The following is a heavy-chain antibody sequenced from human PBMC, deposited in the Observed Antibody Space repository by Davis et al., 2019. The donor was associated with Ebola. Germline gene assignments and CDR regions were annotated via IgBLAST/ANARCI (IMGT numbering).Heavy chain of an antibody. V-gene: IGHV4-59*11. Sequence: PSETLSLICTVSGGSISSHYWSWIRQPPGKGLEWIGYIYYSGSTNYNPSLKSRVTISVDTSKNQFSLKLSSVTAADTAVYYCARGLGYCSGGSCYSFDYWGQGTLVTVSS. CDR3: ARGLGYCSGGSCYSFDY. CDR1: GGSISSHY. J-gene: IGHJ4*02. D-gene: IGHD2-15*01. CDR2: IYYSGST.